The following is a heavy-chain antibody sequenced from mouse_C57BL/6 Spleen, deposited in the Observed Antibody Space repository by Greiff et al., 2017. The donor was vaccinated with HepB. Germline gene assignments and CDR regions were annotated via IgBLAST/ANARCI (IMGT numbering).Heavy chain of an antibody. Sequence: ESGPELVKPGDSVKISCKASGYAFSSSWMNWVKQRPGKGLEWIGRIYPGDGDTNYNGKFKGKATLTADKSSSTAYMQLSSLTSEDSAVYFCARSTTLYYFDYWGQGTTLTVSS. D-gene: IGHD1-1*01. CDR3: ARSTTLYYFDY. J-gene: IGHJ2*01. CDR2: IYPGDGDT. CDR1: GYAFSSSW. V-gene: IGHV1-82*01.